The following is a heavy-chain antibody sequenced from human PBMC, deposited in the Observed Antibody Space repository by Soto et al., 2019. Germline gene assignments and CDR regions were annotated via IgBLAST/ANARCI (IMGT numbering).Heavy chain of an antibody. D-gene: IGHD3-10*01. V-gene: IGHV3-48*01. Sequence: GGSLRLSCAASGFTFSSYSMNWVRQAPGKGLEWVSSISSSSSSIYYADSVKGRFTISRDNAKNSLYLQMNSLRAEDTAVYYCARRGSDSNKNFAYWGQGTLVTVSS. CDR1: GFTFSSYS. J-gene: IGHJ4*02. CDR3: ARRGSDSNKNFAY. CDR2: ISSSSSSI.